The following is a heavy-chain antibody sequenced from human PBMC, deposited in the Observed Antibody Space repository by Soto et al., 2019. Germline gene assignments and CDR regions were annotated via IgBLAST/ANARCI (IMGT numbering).Heavy chain of an antibody. CDR1: GYTFTSYY. J-gene: IGHJ2*01. CDR2: INRSCGST. CDR3: ARAKSSLVRWYFDL. Sequence: QVQLVQSGAEVKKPGASVKVSCKASGYTFTSYYMHWVRQAPGQGLEWMGIINRSCGSTSYAQKFPGRVPMTRDTSTKTVYVDLSSLRSEDTAVYYCARAKSSLVRWYFDLGGRGTLFTVSS. V-gene: IGHV1-46*01. D-gene: IGHD6-13*01.